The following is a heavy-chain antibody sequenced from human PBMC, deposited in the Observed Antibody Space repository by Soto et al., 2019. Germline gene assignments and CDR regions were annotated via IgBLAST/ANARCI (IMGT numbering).Heavy chain of an antibody. CDR2: IYYSGST. Sequence: WETLSLTCTVSGGSISSYYWSWIRQPPGKGLEWIGYIYYSGSTNYNPSLKSRVTISVDTSKNQFSLKLSSVTAADTAVYYCARDAPSNYDSSGYAPYYFDYWGQGTLVTVSS. J-gene: IGHJ4*02. CDR1: GGSISSYY. V-gene: IGHV4-59*01. D-gene: IGHD3-22*01. CDR3: ARDAPSNYDSSGYAPYYFDY.